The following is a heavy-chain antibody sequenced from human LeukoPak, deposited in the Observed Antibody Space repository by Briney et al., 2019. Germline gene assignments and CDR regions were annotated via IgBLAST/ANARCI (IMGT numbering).Heavy chain of an antibody. V-gene: IGHV3-33*01. CDR2: IWYDGSNK. CDR1: GFTFSSYG. D-gene: IGHD6-19*01. CDR3: ARDPAESGWAAFDI. Sequence: GRSLRLSCAASGFTFSSYGMHWVRQAPGKGLEWVAVIWYDGSNKYYADSVKGRFTISRDNSKNTLYLQMNSLRAEDTAVYYCARDPAESGWAAFDIWGQGTMVTVSS. J-gene: IGHJ3*02.